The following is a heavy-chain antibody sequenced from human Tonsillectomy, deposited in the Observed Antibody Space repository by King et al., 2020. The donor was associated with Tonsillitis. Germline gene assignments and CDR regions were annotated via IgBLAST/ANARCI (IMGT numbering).Heavy chain of an antibody. D-gene: IGHD3/OR15-3a*01. CDR1: GFTFSTYS. V-gene: IGHV3-21*01. Sequence: VQLVESGGGLVKPGESLRLSCAASGFTFSTYSLNWVRQAPGKGLEWVLSISSMTGSIYYADSVKGRFTISRDNAKNSLYLQMNSLRAEDTAVYYCANTGLADCFIDYWCEGTFVPVS. CDR2: ISSMTGSI. J-gene: IGHJ4*02. CDR3: ANTGLADCFIDY.